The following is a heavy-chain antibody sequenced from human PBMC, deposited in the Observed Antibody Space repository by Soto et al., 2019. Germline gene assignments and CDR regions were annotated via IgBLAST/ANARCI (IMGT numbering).Heavy chain of an antibody. CDR3: ATGGYITIFGVVTKNWFDP. D-gene: IGHD3-3*01. J-gene: IGHJ5*02. CDR1: GYTFTSYD. CDR2: MNPNSGNT. Sequence: ASGKVSCKASGYTFTSYDINWVRQATGQGLEWMGWMNPNSGNTGYAQKFQGRVTMTRNTSISTAYMELSSLRSEDTAVYYCATGGYITIFGVVTKNWFDPWGQGTLVTVSS. V-gene: IGHV1-8*01.